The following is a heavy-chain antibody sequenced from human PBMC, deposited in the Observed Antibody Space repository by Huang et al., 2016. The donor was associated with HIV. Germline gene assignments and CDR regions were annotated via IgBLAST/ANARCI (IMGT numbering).Heavy chain of an antibody. CDR2: INDNGYT. CDR3: ARASWYEPRSWYFGL. J-gene: IGHJ2*01. D-gene: IGHD6-13*01. CDR1: GGSVSGHY. Sequence: VQLQQWGAGLLKPSETLSLTCAVYGGSVSGHYWSWIRQPPGKGLEWIAEINDNGYTNYNPSLKSRVTISVHTSRNQFSLKLNSVTAADAAVYYCARASWYEPRSWYFGLWGRGTLVTVSS. V-gene: IGHV4-34*01.